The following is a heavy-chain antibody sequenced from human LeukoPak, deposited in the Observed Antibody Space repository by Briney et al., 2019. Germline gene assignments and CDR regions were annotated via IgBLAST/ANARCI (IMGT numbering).Heavy chain of an antibody. CDR3: ARYVDYYDSSSGSDY. J-gene: IGHJ4*02. V-gene: IGHV3-11*04. CDR2: ISSSGSTI. CDR1: GFTFSDYY. D-gene: IGHD3-22*01. Sequence: GGSLRLSCAASGFTFSDYYMSWIRQAPGKGLEWVSYISSSGSTIYYADSVKGRFTISRDNSKNALYLQMNSLRAEDTAVYYCARYVDYYDSSSGSDYWGQGTMVTVSS.